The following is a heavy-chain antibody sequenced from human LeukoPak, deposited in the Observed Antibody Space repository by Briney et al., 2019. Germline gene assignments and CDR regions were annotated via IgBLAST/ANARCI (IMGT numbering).Heavy chain of an antibody. J-gene: IGHJ6*02. D-gene: IGHD3-22*01. CDR1: GFTFDDYA. Sequence: GGSLRLSCAASGFTFDDYAMHWVRQAPGKGLEWVSGISWNSGSIGYADSVKGRFTISRDNAKNSLYLQMNSLRAEDTALYYCARDRSPEGYYDSSHWDYYHGMDVWGQGTTVTVSS. CDR2: ISWNSGSI. V-gene: IGHV3-9*01. CDR3: ARDRSPEGYYDSSHWDYYHGMDV.